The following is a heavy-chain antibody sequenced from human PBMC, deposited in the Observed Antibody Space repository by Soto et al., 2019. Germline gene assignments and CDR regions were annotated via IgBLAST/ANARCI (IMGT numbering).Heavy chain of an antibody. CDR3: ARDNYCISDTCYGYGMDV. J-gene: IGHJ6*02. Sequence: SLRLSCAASEFTFTTYSMTWVRQAPGKGLEWVASISINSNYLYYADSVKGRFTISRGNAKNSLYLQMISLRAEDTAVYYCARDNYCISDTCYGYGMDVWGQGTTVTVSS. CDR2: ISINSNYL. D-gene: IGHD2-2*01. CDR1: EFTFTTYS. V-gene: IGHV3-21*01.